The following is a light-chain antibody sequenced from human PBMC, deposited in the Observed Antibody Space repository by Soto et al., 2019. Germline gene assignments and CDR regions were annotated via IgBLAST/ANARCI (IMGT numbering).Light chain of an antibody. CDR3: HQYNRFWT. V-gene: IGKV1-5*01. Sequence: DIQMTQSPSTLSASVGDRVTITCRASQSISSWLAWYQQKPGKAPKLLIYDASSLESGVPSRFSGSGSGTEFTLTISSLQPDDFATYHYHQYNRFWTFGQGTKVEIK. CDR2: DAS. CDR1: QSISSW. J-gene: IGKJ1*01.